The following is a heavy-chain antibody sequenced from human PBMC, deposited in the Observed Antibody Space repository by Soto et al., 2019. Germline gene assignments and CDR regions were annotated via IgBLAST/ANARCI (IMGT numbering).Heavy chain of an antibody. CDR3: TRRYSSLALDY. J-gene: IGHJ4*02. D-gene: IGHD6-13*01. V-gene: IGHV3-73*01. CDR1: GFTFSGSA. Sequence: PGGSLRLSCAASGFTFSGSAMHWVRQASGKGLEWVGRIRSKANSYATAYAASVKGRFTISRDDSKNTAYLQMNSLKTEDTAVYYCTRRYSSLALDYWGQGTLVTVSS. CDR2: IRSKANSYAT.